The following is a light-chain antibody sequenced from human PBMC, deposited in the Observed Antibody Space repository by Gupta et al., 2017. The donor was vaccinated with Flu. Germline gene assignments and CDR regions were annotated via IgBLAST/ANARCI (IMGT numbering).Light chain of an antibody. J-gene: IGLJ3*02. CDR3: GTGDSGIWV. V-gene: IGLV1-51*02. CDR1: SSNIGNNY. Sequence: QSVLTQPPSVSAAPGQKVTISCSGSSSNIGNNYVSWYQQLPGTAHKPLVYENDRRASGTPDRFSCSKSGTSATLGITGVQTGDEDDYYCGTGDSGIWVFGGGTKLTVL. CDR2: END.